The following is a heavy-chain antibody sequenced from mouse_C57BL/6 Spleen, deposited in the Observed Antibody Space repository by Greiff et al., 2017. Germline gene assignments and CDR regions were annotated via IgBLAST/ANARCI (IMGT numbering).Heavy chain of an antibody. Sequence: EVKLVESGAGLVKPGGSLKLSCAASGFTFSDYGMHWVRQAPEKGLEWVAYISSGSSTIYYADTVKGRLTISRDNAKNTMSLQMTSLRSEDTAMYYCARPRWDGGPFAYWGQGTLVTVSA. V-gene: IGHV5-17*01. CDR1: GFTFSDYG. CDR3: ARPRWDGGPFAY. D-gene: IGHD4-1*01. CDR2: ISSGSSTI. J-gene: IGHJ3*01.